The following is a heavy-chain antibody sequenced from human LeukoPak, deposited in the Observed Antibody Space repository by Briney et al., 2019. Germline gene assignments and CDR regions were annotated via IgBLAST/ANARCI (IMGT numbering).Heavy chain of an antibody. CDR2: IIPIFGTA. J-gene: IGHJ3*02. D-gene: IGHD2-2*01. CDR1: GGTFSSYA. V-gene: IGHV1-69*01. CDR3: ARDACTCSSTSCYCDDAFDI. Sequence: GASVKVSCKASGGTFSSYAISWVRQAPGQGLEWMGGIIPIFGTANYAQKFQSRVTITADESTSTAYMELSSLRSEDTAVYYCARDACTCSSTSCYCDDAFDIWGQGTMVTVSS.